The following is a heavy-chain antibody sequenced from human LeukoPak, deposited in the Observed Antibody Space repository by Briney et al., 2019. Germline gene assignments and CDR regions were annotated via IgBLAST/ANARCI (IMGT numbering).Heavy chain of an antibody. D-gene: IGHD1-1*01. CDR3: ARDRTGSFDY. J-gene: IGHJ4*02. CDR2: ISYDGSNK. V-gene: IGHV3-30*04. CDR1: GFTFSSYA. Sequence: GGPLRLSCAASGFTFSSYAMHWVRQAPGKGLEWVAVISYDGSNKYYADSVKGRFTISRDNSKNTLYLQMNSLRAEDTAVYYCARDRTGSFDYWGQGTLVTVSS.